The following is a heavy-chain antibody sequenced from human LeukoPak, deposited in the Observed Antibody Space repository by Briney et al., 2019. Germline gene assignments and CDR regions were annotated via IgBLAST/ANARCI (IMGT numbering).Heavy chain of an antibody. Sequence: SETLSLTCTVSGGSISSYYWSWIRQPPGQGLEWIGYIYYSGSTNYNPSLKSRVTISVDTSKNQFSLKLSSVAAADTAVYYCARGIADFWSGYYRFDPWGQGTLVTVSS. D-gene: IGHD3-3*01. CDR3: ARGIADFWSGYYRFDP. CDR1: GGSISSYY. J-gene: IGHJ5*02. V-gene: IGHV4-59*01. CDR2: IYYSGST.